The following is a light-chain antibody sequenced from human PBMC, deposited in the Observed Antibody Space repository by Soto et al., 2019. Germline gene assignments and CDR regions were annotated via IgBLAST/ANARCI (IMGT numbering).Light chain of an antibody. CDR1: QTISSW. CDR3: QHYNSYSEA. J-gene: IGKJ1*01. Sequence: DIQMTQSPSTLSGSVGDRVTITCRASQTISSWLAWYQQKPGKAPKLLIYKASTLKSGVPSRFSVSGSATEFTLTISSLQPDDFATYYCQHYNSYSEAFGQGTKVELK. V-gene: IGKV1-5*03. CDR2: KAS.